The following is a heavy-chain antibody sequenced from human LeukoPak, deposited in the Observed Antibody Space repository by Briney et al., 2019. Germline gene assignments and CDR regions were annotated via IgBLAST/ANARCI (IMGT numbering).Heavy chain of an antibody. CDR2: IYTSGST. J-gene: IGHJ3*02. CDR1: GGSLSSYY. CDR3: AREREQQLGDDAFDI. V-gene: IGHV4-4*07. D-gene: IGHD6-13*01. Sequence: SETLSLTCTVSGGSLSSYYWSWIRQPAGKGLEWIGRIYTSGSTNYNPSLKSRVTMSVDTSKNQFSLKLSSVTAADTAVYYCAREREQQLGDDAFDIWGQGTMVTVSS.